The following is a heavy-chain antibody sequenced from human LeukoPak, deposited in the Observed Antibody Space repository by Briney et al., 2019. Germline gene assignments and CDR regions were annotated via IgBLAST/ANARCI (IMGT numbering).Heavy chain of an antibody. J-gene: IGHJ4*02. Sequence: SETLSLTCTVSGGSISSGGYYWSWIRQHPGKGLEWIGYIYYSGSTYYNPSLKSRVTISVDTSKNQFSLKLSSVTAADTAVYYCARVGYSYGMRFDYWGQGTLVTVSS. CDR2: IYYSGST. CDR1: GGSISSGGYY. CDR3: ARVGYSYGMRFDY. D-gene: IGHD5-18*01. V-gene: IGHV4-31*03.